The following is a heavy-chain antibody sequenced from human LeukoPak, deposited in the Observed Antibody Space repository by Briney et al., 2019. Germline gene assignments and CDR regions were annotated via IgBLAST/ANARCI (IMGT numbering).Heavy chain of an antibody. CDR2: INPSGGST. V-gene: IGHV1-46*01. D-gene: IGHD3-9*01. CDR1: GYTFTSYY. CDR3: ARDFVRYFDLHAFDI. Sequence: ASVKVSCKASGYTFTSYYMHWARQAPGQGLEWMGIINPSGGSTSYAQKFQGRVTMTRDTSTSTVYMELSSLRSEDTAVYYCARDFVRYFDLHAFDIWGQGTMVTVSS. J-gene: IGHJ3*02.